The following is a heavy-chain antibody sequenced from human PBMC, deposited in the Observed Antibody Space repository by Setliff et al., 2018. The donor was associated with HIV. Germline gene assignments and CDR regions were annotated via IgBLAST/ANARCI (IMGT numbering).Heavy chain of an antibody. CDR3: ARDLNYIALDV. Sequence: ASVKVSCKASGYTFNNYALYWVRQAPGQGFEWMGWINTNTGSPTYAQGFTRRFVFSLDPSVRTAYLQITGLKAEDTAVYYCARDLNYIALDVWGQGTTVTVSS. CDR1: GYTFNNYA. D-gene: IGHD3-10*01. V-gene: IGHV7-4-1*02. CDR2: INTNTGSP. J-gene: IGHJ3*01.